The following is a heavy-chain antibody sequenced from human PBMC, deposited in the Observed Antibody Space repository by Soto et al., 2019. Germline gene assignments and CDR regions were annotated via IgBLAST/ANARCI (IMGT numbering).Heavy chain of an antibody. Sequence: QVQLQESGPGLVKPSETLSLTCTVSGGSLSSYYWSLVRQPAGKGLEWIGRIYTSGSTDYNPSLKSRVTMSVDTSKNQFSLKLSSVTAADTAVYYCARIDYSRHFEPFYYAMDVWGQGTTVTVSS. CDR3: ARIDYSRHFEPFYYAMDV. V-gene: IGHV4-4*07. CDR2: IYTSGST. CDR1: GGSLSSYY. J-gene: IGHJ6*02. D-gene: IGHD4-4*01.